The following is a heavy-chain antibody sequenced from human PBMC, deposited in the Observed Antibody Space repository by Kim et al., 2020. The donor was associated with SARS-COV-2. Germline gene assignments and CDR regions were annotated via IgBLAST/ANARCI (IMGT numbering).Heavy chain of an antibody. J-gene: IGHJ5*01. V-gene: IGHV4-59*11. CDR2: IYYSGST. D-gene: IGHD5-12*01. CDR1: AGSISSHY. CDR3: ARAVREWLQLTPYWVDS. Sequence: SETLSLTCTVSAGSISSHYWSWIRQPPGKGLEWIGYIYYSGSTNYNPSLKTRVTISVDTSKNQFSLKLSSVTAADTAVYYCARAVREWLQLTPYWVDSWG.